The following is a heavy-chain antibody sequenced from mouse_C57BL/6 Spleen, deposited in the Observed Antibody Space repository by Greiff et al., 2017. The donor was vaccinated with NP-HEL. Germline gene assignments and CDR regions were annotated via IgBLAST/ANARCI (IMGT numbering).Heavy chain of an antibody. V-gene: IGHV1-18*01. CDR3: VKQGDYHYFDY. CDR2: INPNNGGT. J-gene: IGHJ2*01. D-gene: IGHD2-4*01. CDR1: GYTFTDYN. Sequence: EVQRVESGPELVKPGASVKIPCKASGYTFTDYNMDWVKQSHGKSLEWIGDINPNNGGTIYNQKFKGKATLTVDKSSSTAYMELRSLTSEDTAVYYCVKQGDYHYFDYWGQGTTLTVSS.